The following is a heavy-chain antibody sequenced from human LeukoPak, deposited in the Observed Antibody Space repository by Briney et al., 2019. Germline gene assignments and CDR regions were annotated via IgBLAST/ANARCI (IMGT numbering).Heavy chain of an antibody. Sequence: PGGSLRLSCAASGFTFSDYYMSWIRQAPGKGLEWVSYISSSGSTIYYADSAKGRFTISRDNAKNSLYLQMNSLRAEDTAVYYCARDWYDILTGYYPFDYWGQGTLVTVSS. J-gene: IGHJ4*02. D-gene: IGHD3-9*01. CDR3: ARDWYDILTGYYPFDY. V-gene: IGHV3-11*04. CDR2: ISSSGSTI. CDR1: GFTFSDYY.